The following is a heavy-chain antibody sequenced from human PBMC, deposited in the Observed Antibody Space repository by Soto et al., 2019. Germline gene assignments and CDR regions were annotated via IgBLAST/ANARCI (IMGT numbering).Heavy chain of an antibody. D-gene: IGHD2-15*01. Sequence: ASVKVSCKASGYTFTSYYMHWVRQAPGQGLEWMGIINPSGGSTNYAQKLQGRVTMTTDTSTSTAYMELRSLRSDDTAVYYCARKEIRCSGGSCYLSLDDYWGQGTLVTVSS. CDR1: GYTFTSYY. V-gene: IGHV1-46*01. CDR2: INPSGGST. CDR3: ARKEIRCSGGSCYLSLDDY. J-gene: IGHJ4*02.